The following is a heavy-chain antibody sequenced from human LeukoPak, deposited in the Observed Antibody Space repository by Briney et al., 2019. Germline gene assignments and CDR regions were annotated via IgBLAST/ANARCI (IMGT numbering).Heavy chain of an antibody. CDR1: GGSFSGYY. J-gene: IGHJ5*02. CDR3: ARGGSITIFGVVMPNWFDP. D-gene: IGHD3-3*01. Sequence: PSETLSLTCAVYGGSFSGYYWSWIRQPPGKGLEWMGEINHSGSTNYNPSLKSRVTISVDTSKNQFSLKLSSVTAADTAVYYCARGGSITIFGVVMPNWFDPWGQGTLVTVSS. CDR2: INHSGST. V-gene: IGHV4-34*01.